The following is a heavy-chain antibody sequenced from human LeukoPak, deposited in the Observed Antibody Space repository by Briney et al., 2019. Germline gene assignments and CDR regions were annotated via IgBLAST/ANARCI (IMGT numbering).Heavy chain of an antibody. V-gene: IGHV4-34*01. CDR3: ARHERIQQWLLREYYFDY. CDR2: INHSGST. J-gene: IGHJ4*02. D-gene: IGHD5-18*01. Sequence: SETLSLTCAVYGGSFSGYYWSWIRQPPGKGLEWIGEINHSGSTNYNPSLKSRVTISVDTSKNQFSLKLSSVTAADTAVYYCARHERIQQWLLREYYFDYWGQGTLVTVSS. CDR1: GGSFSGYY.